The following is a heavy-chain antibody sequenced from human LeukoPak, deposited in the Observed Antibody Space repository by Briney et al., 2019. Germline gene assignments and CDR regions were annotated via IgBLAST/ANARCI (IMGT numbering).Heavy chain of an antibody. CDR3: ARVIDYDSSGYYLGY. CDR1: GGSFSGYY. Sequence: EPSETLSLTCAVYGGSFSGYYWSWIRQPPGKGLEWIGEINDSGSTNCNPSLKSRVSISVDTSKNQFSLKLSSVTAADTAVYYCARVIDYDSSGYYLGYWGQGTRVTVSS. J-gene: IGHJ4*02. D-gene: IGHD3-22*01. V-gene: IGHV4-34*01. CDR2: INDSGST.